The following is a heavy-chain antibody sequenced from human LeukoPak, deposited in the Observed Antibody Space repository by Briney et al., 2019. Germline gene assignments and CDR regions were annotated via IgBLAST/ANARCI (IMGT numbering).Heavy chain of an antibody. CDR1: GFTFKNYA. J-gene: IGHJ4*02. D-gene: IGHD3/OR15-3a*01. CDR2: TTFDEGDR. CDR3: AKDRANAWTSDY. Sequence: GRSLRLSCAASGFTFKNYAMYWVRQAPGKGLEWVAFTTFDEGDRYYADSVRGRFTISRDNSKNTLYLQMNSLRAEDTAVYYCAKDRANAWTSDYWGQGTLVTVSS. V-gene: IGHV3-30*18.